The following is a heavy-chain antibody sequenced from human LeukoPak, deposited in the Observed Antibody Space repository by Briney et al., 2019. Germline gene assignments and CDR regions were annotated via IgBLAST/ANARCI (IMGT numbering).Heavy chain of an antibody. CDR2: IDNSGSTI. D-gene: IGHD3-16*01. Sequence: PGGSLRLSCAASGVTFSDYYMSWIRQAPGKGLEWVSYIDNSGSTIYYADSLRGRFTISRDNAKNSLYLQINGLRVDDTAVYYCAREQEQSLWRTYGTYSYYYYIDDWGKGTTVTVSS. CDR1: GVTFSDYY. CDR3: AREQEQSLWRTYGTYSYYYYIDD. J-gene: IGHJ6*03. V-gene: IGHV3-11*01.